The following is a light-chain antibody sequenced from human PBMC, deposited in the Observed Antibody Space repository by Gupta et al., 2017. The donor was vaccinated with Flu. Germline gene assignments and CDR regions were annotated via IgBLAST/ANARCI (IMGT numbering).Light chain of an antibody. V-gene: IGLV1-44*01. CDR3: ATWDDSLNGYV. CDR2: SDN. CDR1: SSKIGSNT. J-gene: IGLJ1*01. Sequence: QSVLTQPPSASGTPGQRVTISCSGSSSKIGSNTVHWHQHLPGTAPKLLIYSDNQRPSGVPDRFSGSKSGTSASLAISGLQAEDEADYYCATWDDSLNGYVFGTGTKVTVL.